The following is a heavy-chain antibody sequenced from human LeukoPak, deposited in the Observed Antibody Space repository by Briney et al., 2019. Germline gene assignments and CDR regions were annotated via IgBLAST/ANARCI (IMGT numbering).Heavy chain of an antibody. Sequence: GASVKVSCKASGYTFTGYYMHWVRQAPGQGLEWMAWINPNSGGTNYAQKFQGRVTMTRDTSISTAYMELSRLRSDDTAVYYCARGDVVVTATPDYWGQGTLVTVSS. J-gene: IGHJ4*02. V-gene: IGHV1-2*02. CDR3: ARGDVVVTATPDY. D-gene: IGHD2-21*02. CDR2: INPNSGGT. CDR1: GYTFTGYY.